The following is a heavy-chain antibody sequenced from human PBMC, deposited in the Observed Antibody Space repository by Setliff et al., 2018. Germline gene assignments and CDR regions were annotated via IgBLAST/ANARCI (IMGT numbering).Heavy chain of an antibody. CDR1: GGSISSDSHY. V-gene: IGHV4-61*09. D-gene: IGHD3-3*01. CDR3: ARMSGFLYIDV. Sequence: PSETLSLTCTVSGGSISSDSHYWAWVRQPAGKGLELIGQIYSNGRTYYNPSLKSRLTISLDTSKNQFSLQLSSVTAADTAVYYCARMSGFLYIDVWGKGTTVTVSS. J-gene: IGHJ6*04. CDR2: IYSNGRT.